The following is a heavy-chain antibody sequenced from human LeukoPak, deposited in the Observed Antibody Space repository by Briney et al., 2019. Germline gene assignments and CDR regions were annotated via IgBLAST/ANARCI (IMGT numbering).Heavy chain of an antibody. CDR1: GXTFSSYG. J-gene: IGHJ4*02. Sequence: GGSLRLSCAASGXTFSSYGMHWVRQAPGKGLEWVAVVSYDGSNKDYADSVKGRFTISRDNSKNTLFLQVNSLTVEDTAVYYCARDTLPLGRGYYYNFDYWGQGSLVTVSS. CDR2: VSYDGSNK. V-gene: IGHV3-33*05. D-gene: IGHD3-22*01. CDR3: ARDTLPLGRGYYYNFDY.